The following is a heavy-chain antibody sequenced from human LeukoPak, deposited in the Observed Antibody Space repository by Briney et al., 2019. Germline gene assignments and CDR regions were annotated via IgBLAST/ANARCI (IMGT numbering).Heavy chain of an antibody. V-gene: IGHV3-66*02. Sequence: PGGSLRLSCAASGFTVSSNYMSWVRQAPGKGLEWVSAISGSGGSTYYADSVRGRFTISRDNSKNTLYLQMNSLRAEDTVVYYCARDFYDSSGSDAFDIWGQGTMVTVSS. CDR2: ISGSGGST. D-gene: IGHD3-22*01. J-gene: IGHJ3*02. CDR1: GFTVSSNY. CDR3: ARDFYDSSGSDAFDI.